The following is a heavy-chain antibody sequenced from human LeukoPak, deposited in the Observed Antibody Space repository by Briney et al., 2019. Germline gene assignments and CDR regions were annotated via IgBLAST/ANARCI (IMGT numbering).Heavy chain of an antibody. CDR3: ARDRDSGSIDY. J-gene: IGHJ4*02. CDR1: GFTFSSYS. D-gene: IGHD1-26*01. Sequence: PGGSLRLSCAASGFTFSSYSMNWVRQAPGKGLEWVSSISSSSYIYYADSVKGRFTISRDNAKNSLYLQMNSLRAEDTAVYYCARDRDSGSIDYWGQGTLVTVSS. V-gene: IGHV3-21*01. CDR2: ISSSSYI.